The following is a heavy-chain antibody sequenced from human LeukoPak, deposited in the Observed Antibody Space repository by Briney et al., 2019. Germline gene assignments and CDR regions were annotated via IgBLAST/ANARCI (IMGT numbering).Heavy chain of an antibody. CDR3: TRGGYCSSTSCKSAFDI. V-gene: IGHV4-30-2*01. CDR1: GGSISSGGYS. CDR2: IYHSGST. Sequence: SQTLSLTCAVPGGSISSGGYSWSWIRQPPGKGLEWIRFIYHSGSTYYHPYRKSRVTISVDSSKNQFSLKLSSVAAADRAVYYCTRGGYCSSTSCKSAFDIWGQGTMVTVSS. D-gene: IGHD2-2*01. J-gene: IGHJ3*02.